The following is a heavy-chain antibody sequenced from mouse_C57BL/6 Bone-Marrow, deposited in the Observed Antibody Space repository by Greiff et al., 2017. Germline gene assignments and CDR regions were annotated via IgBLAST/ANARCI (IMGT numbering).Heavy chain of an antibody. CDR1: GYTFTSYW. CDR2: IHPNSGST. J-gene: IGHJ2*01. D-gene: IGHD1-1*01. Sequence: QVQLQQPGAELVKPGASVKLSCTASGYTFTSYWMPWVKQRPGQGLEWIGMIHPNSGSTNYNEKFKSKATLTVDKSSSTAYMQLSSLTSEDSAVYYCARRITTVVAKKIDYFVHSGEGTTLTVSS. V-gene: IGHV1-64*01. CDR3: ARRITTVVAKKIDYFVH.